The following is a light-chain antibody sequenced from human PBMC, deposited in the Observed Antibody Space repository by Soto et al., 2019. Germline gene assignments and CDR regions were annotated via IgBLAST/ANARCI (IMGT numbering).Light chain of an antibody. CDR2: GAS. CDR3: QQQPKWPPLT. V-gene: IGKV3-15*01. J-gene: IGKJ4*01. Sequence: EIVMTQSPATLSVSPGERVSLSCRASQSVFSNLAWYQQKPGQAPMLLIYGASSRAIGIADRFSGSGSGTEFILPISSRQYDDFLVYYCQQQPKWPPLTFGGGTVVDIK. CDR1: QSVFSN.